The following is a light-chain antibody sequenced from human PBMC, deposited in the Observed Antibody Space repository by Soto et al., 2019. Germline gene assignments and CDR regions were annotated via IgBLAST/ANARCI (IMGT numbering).Light chain of an antibody. CDR2: EVS. CDR3: SSYAGSNNLV. V-gene: IGLV2-8*01. Sequence: QSALTQPPSASGSARQSVTSSCTRTSSDVGGYNYVSWYQQHPGKAPKLMIYEVSKRPSGVPDRFSGSKSGNTASLTVSGLQAEDEADYYCSSYAGSNNLVFGGGTKLTVL. J-gene: IGLJ2*01. CDR1: SSDVGGYNY.